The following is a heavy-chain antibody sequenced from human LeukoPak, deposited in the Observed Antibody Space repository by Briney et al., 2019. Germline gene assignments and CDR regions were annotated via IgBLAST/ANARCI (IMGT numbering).Heavy chain of an antibody. CDR1: GFTFGDHA. J-gene: IGHJ4*02. V-gene: IGHV3-49*04. D-gene: IGHD6-19*01. CDR3: TRGGEYSGGWYGSDD. Sequence: EPGRSLRLSCTASGFTFGDHAMSWVRQAPGKGLEWVGFIRGERYGGTPEYAASVKGRFSISRDDSKSIVYLQMNSLKTEDTAVYYCTRGGEYSGGWYGSDDGGQEPLATVS. CDR2: IRGERYGGTP.